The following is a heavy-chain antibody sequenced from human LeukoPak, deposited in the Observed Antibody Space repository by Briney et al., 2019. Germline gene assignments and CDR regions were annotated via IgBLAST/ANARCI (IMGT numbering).Heavy chain of an antibody. Sequence: PGGSLRLSCAASGFTFSSYWMHWVRQAPGKGLVWVSRINSDGSSTSYADSVKGRFTISRDNAKNTLYLQMNSLRAEDTAVYYCASEYDSSGYYLPSFFGYWGQGTLVTVSS. CDR1: GFTFSSYW. J-gene: IGHJ4*02. CDR3: ASEYDSSGYYLPSFFGY. V-gene: IGHV3-74*01. D-gene: IGHD3-22*01. CDR2: INSDGSST.